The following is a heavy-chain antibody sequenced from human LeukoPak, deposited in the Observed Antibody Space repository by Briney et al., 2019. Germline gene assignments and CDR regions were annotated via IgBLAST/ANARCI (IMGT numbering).Heavy chain of an antibody. V-gene: IGHV3-23*01. CDR2: ISGSGGST. J-gene: IGHJ6*02. CDR1: GFTFSSYA. D-gene: IGHD6-19*01. CDR3: ARDRASGWYPRFFGGNRGGMDV. Sequence: VQPGGSLRLSCAASGFTFSSYAMSWVRQAPGKGLEWVSAISGSGGSTYYADSVKGRFTISRDNSKNTLYLQMNSLRAEDTAVYYCARDRASGWYPRFFGGNRGGMDVWGQGTTVTVSS.